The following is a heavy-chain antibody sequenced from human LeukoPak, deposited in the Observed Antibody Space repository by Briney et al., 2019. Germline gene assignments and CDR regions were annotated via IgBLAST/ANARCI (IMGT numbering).Heavy chain of an antibody. CDR1: GYTFTGYY. CDR3: ARVAWGSGLYYFDY. D-gene: IGHD7-27*01. CDR2: INPNSGGT. V-gene: IGHV1-2*02. Sequence: ASVKVSCKASGYTFTGYYMHWVRQAPGQGLEWMGWINPNSGGTNYAQKFQGRVTMTRDTSISTAYMELSRLRSDDTAVYYCARVAWGSGLYYFDYWGQGTLVTVSS. J-gene: IGHJ4*02.